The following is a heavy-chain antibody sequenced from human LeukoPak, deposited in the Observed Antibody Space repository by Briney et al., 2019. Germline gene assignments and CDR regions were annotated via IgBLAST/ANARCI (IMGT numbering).Heavy chain of an antibody. D-gene: IGHD1-26*01. CDR2: IYYSGST. V-gene: IGHV4-59*01. CDR3: ARVRSIVGATPYYFDY. J-gene: IGHJ4*02. Sequence: SETLSLTCTVSGGSISSYYWSWIRQPPGKGLEWIGYIYYSGSTNYNPSLKSRVTISVDTSKNQFSLKLSSVTAADTAVYYCARVRSIVGATPYYFDYWGQGTLVTVSS. CDR1: GGSISSYY.